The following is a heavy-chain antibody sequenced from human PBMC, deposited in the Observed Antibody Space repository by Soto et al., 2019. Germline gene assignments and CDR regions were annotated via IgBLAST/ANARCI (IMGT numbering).Heavy chain of an antibody. CDR2: INHSGST. J-gene: IGHJ4*02. CDR3: ARGSDTAMVPFDY. D-gene: IGHD5-18*01. V-gene: IGHV4-34*01. CDR1: GGSFSGYY. Sequence: SETLSLTCAGYGGSFSGYYWSWVRQPPGKGLEWIGEINHSGSTNYNPSLKSRVTISVDTSKNQFSLKLSSVTAADTAVYYCARGSDTAMVPFDYWGQGTLVTVSS.